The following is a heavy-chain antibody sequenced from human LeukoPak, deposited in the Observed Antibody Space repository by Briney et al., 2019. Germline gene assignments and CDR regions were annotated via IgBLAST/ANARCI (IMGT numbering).Heavy chain of an antibody. CDR2: IYPGDSDT. V-gene: IGHV5-51*01. CDR1: GYNFATYW. J-gene: IGHJ6*03. CDR3: AREHCSSTSCYNSNNYMDV. D-gene: IGHD2-2*02. Sequence: GESLKISCKGSGYNFATYWIVWVRQMSGKGLEWMGMIYPGDSDTRYSPSFQGQVTTSADKSISTAYLQWSSLKASDTAMYYCAREHCSSTSCYNSNNYMDVWGKGTTVTVSS.